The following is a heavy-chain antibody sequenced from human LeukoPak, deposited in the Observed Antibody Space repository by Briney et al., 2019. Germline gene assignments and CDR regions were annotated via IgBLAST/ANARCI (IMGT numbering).Heavy chain of an antibody. CDR2: INHSGST. J-gene: IGHJ5*02. CDR3: ARHYYDSSGSRPGNWFDP. CDR1: GGSFSGYY. V-gene: IGHV4-34*01. D-gene: IGHD3-22*01. Sequence: SETLSLTCAVYGGSFSGYYWSWIRQPPGKGLEWIGEINHSGSTNYNPSLKSRVTISVDTSKNQFSLKLSSVTAADTAVYYCARHYYDSSGSRPGNWFDPWGQGTLVTVSS.